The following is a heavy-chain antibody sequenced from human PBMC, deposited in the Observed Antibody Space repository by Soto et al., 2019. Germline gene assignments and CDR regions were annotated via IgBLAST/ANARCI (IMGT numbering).Heavy chain of an antibody. CDR3: ARDRVGVSSNWFDS. D-gene: IGHD1-26*01. J-gene: IGHJ5*01. Sequence: SETLSLTCTVSGDSVSSGVYYWSWIRQPPGKGLEWIGYIYYSGSTYYNPSLKSRLTTSVDTSKNQFSLKLSSVTAADTAVYYCARDRVGVSSNWFDSWGRGTLVTVSS. CDR2: IYYSGST. V-gene: IGHV4-30-4*02. CDR1: GDSVSSGVYY.